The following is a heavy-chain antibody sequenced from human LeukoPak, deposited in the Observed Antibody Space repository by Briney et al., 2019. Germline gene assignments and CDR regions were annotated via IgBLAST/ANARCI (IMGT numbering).Heavy chain of an antibody. CDR1: GFTFSSYW. CDR2: ITTDESST. D-gene: IGHD2-15*01. V-gene: IGHV3-74*01. J-gene: IGHJ4*02. CDR3: ARDGGTSTPFDY. Sequence: GGSLRLSCAASGFTFSSYWLHWVRQAPGKGLVWVSRITTDESSTNYAASVNGRFTISRDNAKSTVYLQMNSLTPEDTAVYYCARDGGTSTPFDYWGQGTLVTVSS.